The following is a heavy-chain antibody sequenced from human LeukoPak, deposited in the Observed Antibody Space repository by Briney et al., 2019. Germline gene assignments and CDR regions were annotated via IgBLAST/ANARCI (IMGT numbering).Heavy chain of an antibody. CDR3: AKDRKRGYSSSWYYFDY. CDR2: IYTGGST. V-gene: IGHV3-53*01. CDR1: GFTVSSNY. J-gene: IGHJ4*02. Sequence: GGSLRLSCAASGFTVSSNYMSWVRQAPGKELEWVSVIYTGGSTYYADSVKGRFTISRDNSKNTLYLQMNSLRAEDTAVYYCAKDRKRGYSSSWYYFDYWGQGTLVTVSS. D-gene: IGHD6-13*01.